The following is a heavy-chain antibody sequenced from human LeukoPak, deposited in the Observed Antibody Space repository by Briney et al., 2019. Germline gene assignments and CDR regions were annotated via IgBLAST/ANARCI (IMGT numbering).Heavy chain of an antibody. Sequence: PGGSLRLSCAASGFAFSNYAMNWVRQAPGKGLEWIGSIYYSGSTYYNSSFKSRVTISVDTSKIHFSLKLSSVTAADTAVYYCARANGGNSHFQHWGQGTLVTVSS. J-gene: IGHJ1*01. CDR2: IYYSGST. CDR1: GFAFSNYA. V-gene: IGHV4-39*02. CDR3: ARANGGNSHFQH. D-gene: IGHD4-23*01.